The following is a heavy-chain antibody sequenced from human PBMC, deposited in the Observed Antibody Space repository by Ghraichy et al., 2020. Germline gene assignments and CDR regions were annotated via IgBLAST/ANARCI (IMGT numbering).Heavy chain of an antibody. CDR1: GFTFSSYA. D-gene: IGHD6-19*01. CDR3: AKDLHNSGWPTPIGS. CDR2: ISAAGHDT. V-gene: IGHV3-23*01. Sequence: GGSLRLSCAASGFTFSSYAMNWVRQVPGRGLEWVSSISAAGHDTYYAGSVRGRFAISRDNSKDTVYLHMDGLRDDDTALYYCAKDLHNSGWPTPIGSWGQGTLVTVSS. J-gene: IGHJ4*02.